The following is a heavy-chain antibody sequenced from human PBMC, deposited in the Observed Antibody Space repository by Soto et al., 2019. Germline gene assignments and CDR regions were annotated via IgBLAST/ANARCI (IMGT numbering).Heavy chain of an antibody. CDR1: GGSISSGDYY. D-gene: IGHD3-22*01. J-gene: IGHJ6*02. CDR2: IYNSGST. Sequence: SETLSLTCTVPGGSISSGDYYWSWIRQHPGKGLEWIGHIYNSGSTYYNPSLKSRVTISVDTSKNQFSLKLNSVTAADTAVYYCARGPYYYDSSGYYSVYYYGMDVWAQGTTVTVSS. CDR3: ARGPYYYDSSGYYSVYYYGMDV. V-gene: IGHV4-31*03.